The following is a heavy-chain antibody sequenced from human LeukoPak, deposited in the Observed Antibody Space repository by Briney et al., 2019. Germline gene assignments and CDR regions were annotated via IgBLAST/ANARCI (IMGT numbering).Heavy chain of an antibody. D-gene: IGHD3-10*01. Sequence: GGSLRLSCVASGFTFSNYAVSWVRQAPGKGLEWVSAISGGSTSSYYADSVKGRFTISRDNSKNTLYLQMDSLRAEDTAVYYCARSDQLQWFGDPRRPYYYGLGVWGPGTTVTVSS. CDR2: ISGGSTSS. V-gene: IGHV3-23*01. J-gene: IGHJ6*02. CDR1: GFTFSNYA. CDR3: ARSDQLQWFGDPRRPYYYGLGV.